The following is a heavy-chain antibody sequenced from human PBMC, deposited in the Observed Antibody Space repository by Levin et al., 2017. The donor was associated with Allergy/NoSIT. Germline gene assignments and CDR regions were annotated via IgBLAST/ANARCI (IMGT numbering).Heavy chain of an antibody. V-gene: IGHV1-69*13. CDR2: IIPIFGTA. CDR3: ARGPMVVVTAMFPYYGMDV. J-gene: IGHJ6*02. Sequence: SVKVSCKASGGTFSSYAISWVRQAPGQGLEWMGGIIPIFGTANYAQKFQGRVTITADESTSTAYMELSSLRSEDTAVYYCARGPMVVVTAMFPYYGMDVWGQGTTVTVSS. CDR1: GGTFSSYA. D-gene: IGHD2-21*02.